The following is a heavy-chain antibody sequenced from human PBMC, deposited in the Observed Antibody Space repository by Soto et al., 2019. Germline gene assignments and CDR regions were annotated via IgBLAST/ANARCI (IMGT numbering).Heavy chain of an antibody. CDR2: INPNSGGT. CDR3: ARDLKVGPAAGSPSGAFDI. V-gene: IGHV1-2*04. D-gene: IGHD2-2*01. Sequence: ASVKVSCKASGYTFTGYYMHWVRQAPRQGLEWMGWINPNSGGTNYAQKFQGWVTMTRDTSMSTAYMELSRLRSDDTAVYYCARDLKVGPAAGSPSGAFDIWGQGTMVTVAS. CDR1: GYTFTGYY. J-gene: IGHJ3*02.